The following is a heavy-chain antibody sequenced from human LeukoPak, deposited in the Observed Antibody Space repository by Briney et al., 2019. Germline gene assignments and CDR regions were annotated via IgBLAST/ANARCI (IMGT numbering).Heavy chain of an antibody. D-gene: IGHD3/OR15-3a*01. CDR1: GFTFSSYA. CDR2: VSYDRRSQ. Sequence: GRSLRLSCAASGFTFSSYAMHWVRHAPGKGLEWVAVVSYDRRSQYHADPVKGRFTISRDNSKNTLYLQMNSLRAEDTAVYYCARGAWTAYYFDYWGQGTLVTVSS. V-gene: IGHV3-30*04. CDR3: ARGAWTAYYFDY. J-gene: IGHJ4*02.